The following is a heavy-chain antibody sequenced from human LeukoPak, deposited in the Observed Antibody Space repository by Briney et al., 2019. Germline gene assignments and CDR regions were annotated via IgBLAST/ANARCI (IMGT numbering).Heavy chain of an antibody. J-gene: IGHJ5*02. CDR1: GYTFTSYA. CDR3: ARDLVAYCSSTSCYGIDP. D-gene: IGHD2-2*01. Sequence: ASVKVSCKASGYTFTSYAMHWVRQASGQRLEWMGWINAGNGNTKYSQKFQGRVTITRDTSASTAYMELSSLRSEDTAVYYRARDLVAYCSSTSCYGIDPWGQGTLVTVSS. V-gene: IGHV1-3*01. CDR2: INAGNGNT.